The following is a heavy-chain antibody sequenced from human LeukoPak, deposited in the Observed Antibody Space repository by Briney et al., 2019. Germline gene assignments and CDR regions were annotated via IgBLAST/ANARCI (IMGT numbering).Heavy chain of an antibody. CDR1: GFTFSSYG. V-gene: IGHV3-21*04. J-gene: IGHJ4*02. D-gene: IGHD3-10*01. Sequence: GGSLRLSCAASGFTFSSYGMHWVRQAPGKGLEWVSSISLSGNSIYYADSVKGRFTISRDNADNSLYLQMNSLRPEDTAVYYCARERPYYGSRTYSASFDYWGQGTLVTVSS. CDR3: ARERPYYGSRTYSASFDY. CDR2: ISLSGNSI.